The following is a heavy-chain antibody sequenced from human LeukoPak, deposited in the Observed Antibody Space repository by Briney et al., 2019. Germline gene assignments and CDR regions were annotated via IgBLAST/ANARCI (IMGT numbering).Heavy chain of an antibody. CDR1: GFTFSSYG. CDR3: AKDQWLVLDY. D-gene: IGHD6-19*01. J-gene: IGHJ4*02. V-gene: IGHV3-30*02. CDR2: IRYDGSNN. Sequence: PGGSLRLSCAVSGFTFSSYGMHWVRQAPGKGLEWVAFIRYDGSNNYYADSVKGRFTISRDNSKNTVHLQMNSLRTEDTAVYSCAKDQWLVLDYWGQGTLVTVSS.